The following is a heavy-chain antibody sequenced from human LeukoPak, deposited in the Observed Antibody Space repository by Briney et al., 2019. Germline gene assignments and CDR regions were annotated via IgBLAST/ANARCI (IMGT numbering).Heavy chain of an antibody. CDR2: INSDGSST. V-gene: IGHV3-74*01. Sequence: PGGSLRLSCAASGFTFSSYWTHWVRQAPGKGLVWVSRINSDGSSTSYADSVKGRFTISRDNAKNTLYLQMNSLRAEDTAVYYCAKAGYDILTGLDYWGQGTLVTVSS. D-gene: IGHD3-9*01. CDR1: GFTFSSYW. CDR3: AKAGYDILTGLDY. J-gene: IGHJ4*02.